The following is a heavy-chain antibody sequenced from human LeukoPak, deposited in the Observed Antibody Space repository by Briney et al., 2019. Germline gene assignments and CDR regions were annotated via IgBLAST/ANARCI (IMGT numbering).Heavy chain of an antibody. Sequence: SETLSLTCTVSGYSISSGYYWGWIRQPPGKGLEWIGSIYHSGSTYYNPSLKSRVTISVDTSKNQFSLKLSSVTAADTAVYYCAREGGSLNYYYGSGSRENWFDPWGQGTLVTVSS. CDR3: AREGGSLNYYYGSGSRENWFDP. D-gene: IGHD3-10*01. CDR1: GYSISSGYY. CDR2: IYHSGST. V-gene: IGHV4-38-2*02. J-gene: IGHJ5*02.